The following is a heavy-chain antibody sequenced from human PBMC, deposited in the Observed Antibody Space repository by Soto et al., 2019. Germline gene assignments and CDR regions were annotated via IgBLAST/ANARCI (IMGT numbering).Heavy chain of an antibody. D-gene: IGHD3-3*01. J-gene: IGHJ4*02. V-gene: IGHV1-18*01. CDR1: GYTFTSYG. CDR3: AREVEEPKFWSGSPLVYPLFDY. Sequence: GASVKVSCKASGYTFTSYGISWVRQAPGQGLEWMGWISAYNGNTNYAQKLQGRVTMTTDTSTSTAYMELRSLRSDDTAVYYCAREVEEPKFWSGSPLVYPLFDYWGQGTLVTVSS. CDR2: ISAYNGNT.